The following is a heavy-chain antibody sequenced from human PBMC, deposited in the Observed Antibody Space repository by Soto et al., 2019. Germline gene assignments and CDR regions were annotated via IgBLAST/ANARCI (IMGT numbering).Heavy chain of an antibody. CDR3: AKGGHCSGGSCYAYPDDY. CDR1: GFTFSSYA. D-gene: IGHD2-15*01. CDR2: ISGSGGST. J-gene: IGHJ4*02. Sequence: EVQLLESGGGLVQPGGSLRLSCAASGFTFSSYAMSWVRQAPGKGLEWVSAISGSGGSTYYADSVKGRFTISRDNSKNTLYLQMNSLGAEDTAVYYCAKGGHCSGGSCYAYPDDYWGQGTLVTVSS. V-gene: IGHV3-23*01.